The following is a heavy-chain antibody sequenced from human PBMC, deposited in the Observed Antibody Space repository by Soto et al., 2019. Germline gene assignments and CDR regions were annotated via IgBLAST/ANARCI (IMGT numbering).Heavy chain of an antibody. J-gene: IGHJ4*02. D-gene: IGHD6-19*01. CDR1: GFSFGDYA. CDR3: AKDVGSSGWYDGFDS. V-gene: IGHV3-9*01. CDR2: ISWNGESI. Sequence: EVQLVESGGGLVQPGRSLRLSCAASGFSFGDYAMQWVRQVPGKGLEWVSSISWNGESIGYADSVKGRFTIARDNGKKSVYLQMNSLRGEDTALYYCAKDVGSSGWYDGFDSWGQGTRVTVS.